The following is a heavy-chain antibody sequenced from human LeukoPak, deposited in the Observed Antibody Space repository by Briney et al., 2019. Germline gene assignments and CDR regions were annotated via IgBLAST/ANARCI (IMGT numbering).Heavy chain of an antibody. J-gene: IGHJ5*02. CDR2: ISWNSGSI. D-gene: IGHD6-13*01. CDR1: GFTFDDYA. Sequence: PGGSLGLSCAASGFTFDDYAMHWVRQAPGKGLEWVSGISWNSGSIGYADSVKGRFTISRDNAKNSLYLQMNSLRAEDMALYYCAKGQPQYSSSWYYNWFDPWGQGTLVTVSS. V-gene: IGHV3-9*03. CDR3: AKGQPQYSSSWYYNWFDP.